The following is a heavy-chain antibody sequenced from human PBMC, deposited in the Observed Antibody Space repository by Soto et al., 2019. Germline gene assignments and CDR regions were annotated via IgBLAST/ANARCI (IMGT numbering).Heavy chain of an antibody. V-gene: IGHV4-59*12. Sequence: SETLSLTCTVSGGSISSYYWSWIRQPPGKGLEWIGYIYYSGSTNYNPSLKSRVTISVDKSKNQFSLKLSSVTAADTAVYYCARALRAVAGGYLGYYYYMDVWGKGTTVTVSS. D-gene: IGHD6-19*01. CDR3: ARALRAVAGGYLGYYYYMDV. CDR1: GGSISSYY. CDR2: IYYSGST. J-gene: IGHJ6*03.